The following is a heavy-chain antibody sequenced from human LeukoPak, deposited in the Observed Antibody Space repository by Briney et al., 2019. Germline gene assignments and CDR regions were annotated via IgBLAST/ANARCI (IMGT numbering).Heavy chain of an antibody. J-gene: IGHJ5*02. CDR2: ISSGSSFL. CDR3: AREPGGGRFDP. CDR1: GLTFSSYT. Sequence: GGSLRLSCAASGLTFSSYTMNWVRQAPGKGLEGVSSISSGSSFLYYADSVKGRFTISRDNAKNSLFLQMNSLRTEDTAVYYCAREPGGGRFDPWGQGTLVTVSS. D-gene: IGHD1-26*01. V-gene: IGHV3-21*01.